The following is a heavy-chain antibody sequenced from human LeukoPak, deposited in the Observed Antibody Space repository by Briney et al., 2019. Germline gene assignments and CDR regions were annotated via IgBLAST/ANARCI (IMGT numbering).Heavy chain of an antibody. CDR2: ISSSGSTI. V-gene: IGHV3-48*03. CDR3: AREFEGEGSAFDI. D-gene: IGHD3-10*01. J-gene: IGHJ3*02. Sequence: PGGSLRLSCAASGFTFSSYEMNWVRQAPGKGLEWVSYISSSGSTIYYADSVKGRFTISRDDAKNSLYPQMNSLRAEDTAVYYCAREFEGEGSAFDIWGQGTMVTVSS. CDR1: GFTFSSYE.